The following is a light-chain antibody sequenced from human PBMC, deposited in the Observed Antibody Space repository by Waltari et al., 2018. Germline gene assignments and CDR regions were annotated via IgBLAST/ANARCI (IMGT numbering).Light chain of an antibody. CDR1: QSLLYSNGDYH. J-gene: IGKJ1*01. CDR3: MQRLQTPWT. V-gene: IGKV2-28*01. Sequence: DIVMTQSPLSLSVTPGEPASISCRSSQSLLYSNGDYHMDWYLQKPGQSPQLLIYLGSHRASGVPDRFSGSGSCTDFTLRSSRVEAEDVGVYYCMQRLQTPWTFGQGTKVEIK. CDR2: LGS.